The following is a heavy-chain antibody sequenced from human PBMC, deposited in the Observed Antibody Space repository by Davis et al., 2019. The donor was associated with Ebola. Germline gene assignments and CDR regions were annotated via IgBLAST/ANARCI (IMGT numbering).Heavy chain of an antibody. V-gene: IGHV4-59*01. J-gene: IGHJ3*02. D-gene: IGHD3-22*01. CDR1: GGSLSNYY. CDR2: IYYSGST. CDR3: ARALYYYDSMGRSAFDI. Sequence: PSETLSLTCTVSGGSLSNYYWSWIRQPPGKELEWIGYIYYSGSTNYNPSLKSRVTISIDTSKNQFSLKLSSVTAADTAVYYCARALYYYDSMGRSAFDIWGQGTMVTVSS.